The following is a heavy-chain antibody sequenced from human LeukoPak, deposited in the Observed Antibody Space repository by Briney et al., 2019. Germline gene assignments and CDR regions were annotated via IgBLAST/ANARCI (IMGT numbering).Heavy chain of an antibody. D-gene: IGHD6-19*01. J-gene: IGHJ4*02. V-gene: IGHV4-34*01. Sequence: PAETLSLTCAVYGGSFSGYYWSWIRQPPGKGLEWVGEINHSGSTNYNPSLKSPVTISVDTSKNHSSLTLTSLTAADTAVYYCARGVIAVPRIYFDYWGQGTLVTVSS. CDR1: GGSFSGYY. CDR2: INHSGST. CDR3: ARGVIAVPRIYFDY.